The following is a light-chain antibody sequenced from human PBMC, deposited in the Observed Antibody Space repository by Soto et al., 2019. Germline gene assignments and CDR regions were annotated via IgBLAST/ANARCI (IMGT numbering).Light chain of an antibody. V-gene: IGKV3-20*01. CDR1: QSVSSTF. CDR3: QQFDASVT. CDR2: GAS. Sequence: EIVLTQSPGSLSLSPGERATLSCRASQSVSSTFFAWYQQRPGQAPRLLMYGASSRATVIPERFNGSGAGTDFTLTIRRLQPDDFAVYYCQQFDASVTFGQGTKVEIK. J-gene: IGKJ1*01.